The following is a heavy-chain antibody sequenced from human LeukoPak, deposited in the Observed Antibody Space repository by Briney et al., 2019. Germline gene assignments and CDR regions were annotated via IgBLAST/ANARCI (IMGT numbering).Heavy chain of an antibody. D-gene: IGHD3-3*01. CDR2: ISSSSSYI. V-gene: IGHV3-21*01. Sequence: GGSLRLSCAASGFTFSSYSINWVRQAPGKGLEWVSSISSSSSYIYYADSVKGRFTISRDNAKNSLYLQMNSLRAEDTAVYYCATAAGSGYSIFDYWGQGTLVTVSS. CDR1: GFTFSSYS. J-gene: IGHJ4*02. CDR3: ATAAGSGYSIFDY.